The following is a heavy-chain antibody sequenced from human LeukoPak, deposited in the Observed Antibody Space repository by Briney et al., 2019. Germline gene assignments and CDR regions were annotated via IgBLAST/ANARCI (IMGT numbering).Heavy chain of an antibody. CDR1: GLTFNNYA. V-gene: IGHV3-23*01. CDR3: AKDPLRARPSEYFQH. J-gene: IGHJ1*01. D-gene: IGHD6-6*01. Sequence: GGSLRLSCAVSGLTFNNYAMSWVRQAPGKGLEWVSGISGRGASKYYADSVKGRFTISRDNSKNTLYLQMNSLRAEDTAVYYCAKDPLRARPSEYFQHWGQGTLVTVSS. CDR2: ISGRGASK.